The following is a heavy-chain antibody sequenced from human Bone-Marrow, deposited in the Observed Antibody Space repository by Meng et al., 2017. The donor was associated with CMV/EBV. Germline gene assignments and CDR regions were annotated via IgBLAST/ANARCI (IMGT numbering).Heavy chain of an antibody. Sequence: ASVKVSCKASGYTFTGYYMHWVRQAPGQGLEWMGWINPNSGGTNYAQKFQGRVTMTRDTSISTAYMELSRLRSDDTAVYYCARGARYYDSSGYQGSDAFDIWGQGKMVPVSS. D-gene: IGHD3-22*01. J-gene: IGHJ3*02. CDR1: GYTFTGYY. CDR2: INPNSGGT. V-gene: IGHV1-2*02. CDR3: ARGARYYDSSGYQGSDAFDI.